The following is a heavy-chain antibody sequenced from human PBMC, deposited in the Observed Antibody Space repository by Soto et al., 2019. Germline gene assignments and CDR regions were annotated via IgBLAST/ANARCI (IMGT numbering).Heavy chain of an antibody. CDR2: ISYDGSKS. CDR3: AKPSVAGLYWCFDL. V-gene: IGHV3-30*18. CDR1: GFSFNTYD. D-gene: IGHD6-19*01. Sequence: QVQLVASGGGVVQPGRSLRLSCAASGFSFNTYDIHWVRQAPGKGLELVTGISYDGSKSYYADSVKGRVTISRDSSNNMLYLQMTSLRAEDTAVYYWAKPSVAGLYWCFDLWGPGTLVTVSS. J-gene: IGHJ2*01.